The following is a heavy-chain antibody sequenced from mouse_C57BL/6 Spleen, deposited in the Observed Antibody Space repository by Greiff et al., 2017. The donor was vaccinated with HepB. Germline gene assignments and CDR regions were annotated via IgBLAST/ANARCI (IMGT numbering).Heavy chain of an antibody. J-gene: IGHJ1*03. CDR3: ASPTVVDWYFDV. CDR2: IYPGDGDT. Sequence: QVQLKQSGAELVKPGASVKISCKASGYAFSSYWMNWVKQRPGKGLAWIGQIYPGDGDTNYNGKFKGKATLTADKSSSTAYMQLSSLTSEDSAVYFCASPTVVDWYFDVWGTGTTVTVSS. CDR1: GYAFSSYW. D-gene: IGHD1-1*01. V-gene: IGHV1-80*01.